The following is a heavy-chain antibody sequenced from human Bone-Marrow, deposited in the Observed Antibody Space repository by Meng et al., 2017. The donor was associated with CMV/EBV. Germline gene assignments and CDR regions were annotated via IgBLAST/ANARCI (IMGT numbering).Heavy chain of an antibody. J-gene: IGHJ6*02. CDR3: ARDGSVVVGPLDGYYYGMDV. Sequence: ASVKVSCKASGYTFIDYYMHWVRQAPGQGLEWMGWINPNTGGTNYAQKFQGRVTMTRDTSIRTAYMELSSLRSEDTAVYYCARDGSVVVGPLDGYYYGMDVWGQGTTVTVSS. V-gene: IGHV1-2*02. CDR1: GYTFIDYY. CDR2: INPNTGGT. D-gene: IGHD3-22*01.